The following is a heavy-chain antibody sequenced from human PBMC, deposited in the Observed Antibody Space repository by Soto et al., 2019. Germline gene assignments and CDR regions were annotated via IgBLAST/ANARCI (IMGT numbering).Heavy chain of an antibody. V-gene: IGHV1-46*01. D-gene: IGHD6-25*01. Sequence: QVQLVQSGAEVKKPGASVKLSCRTSGYTFTHYYIHWVRQAPGQGLEWLAIINPASGSTNYAQDFLGRVTLTMDTSTTTVYMELSGLRAEHTAIFYCARDFAAGDHWGQGTLVTVSS. CDR3: ARDFAAGDH. CDR2: INPASGST. J-gene: IGHJ4*02. CDR1: GYTFTHYY.